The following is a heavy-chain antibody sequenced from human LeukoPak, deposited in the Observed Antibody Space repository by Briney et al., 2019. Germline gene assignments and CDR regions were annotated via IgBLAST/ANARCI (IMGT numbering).Heavy chain of an antibody. CDR3: ARDKAYGSGSSPFDY. J-gene: IGHJ4*02. CDR2: ISYDGSNK. D-gene: IGHD3-10*01. V-gene: IGHV3-30*03. Sequence: GRSLRLSCAASGFTFSSYGMHWVRQAPGKGLEWVAVISYDGSNKYYADSVKGRFTISRDNSKNTLYLQMNSLRAEDTAVYYCARDKAYGSGSSPFDYWGQGTLVTVSS. CDR1: GFTFSSYG.